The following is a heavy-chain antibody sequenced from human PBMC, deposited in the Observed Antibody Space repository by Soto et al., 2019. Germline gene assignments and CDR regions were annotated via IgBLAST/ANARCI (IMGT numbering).Heavy chain of an antibody. CDR1: GGSFSGYY. D-gene: IGHD3-3*01. CDR3: ARGRVVWSGYYTSYYYGMDV. Sequence: SETLSLTCAVYGGSFSGYYWSWIRQPPGKGLEWIGEINHSGSTNYNPSLKSRVTISVDTSKNQFSLKLSSVTAADTAVYYSARGRVVWSGYYTSYYYGMDVWGQGTTVTVSS. J-gene: IGHJ6*02. CDR2: INHSGST. V-gene: IGHV4-34*01.